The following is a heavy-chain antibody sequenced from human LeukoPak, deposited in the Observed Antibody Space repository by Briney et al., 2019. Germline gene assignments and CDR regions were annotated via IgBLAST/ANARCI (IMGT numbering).Heavy chain of an antibody. J-gene: IGHJ4*02. CDR2: INPNSGGT. Sequence: ASVTVSFKASGYTFTGYYMHWVRQAPGQGLEWMGWINPNSGGTNYAQKFQGRVTMTRDTSISTAYMELSRLRSDDTAVYYCAREGGDGYNYFDYWGQGTLVTVSS. CDR1: GYTFTGYY. CDR3: AREGGDGYNYFDY. V-gene: IGHV1-2*02. D-gene: IGHD5-24*01.